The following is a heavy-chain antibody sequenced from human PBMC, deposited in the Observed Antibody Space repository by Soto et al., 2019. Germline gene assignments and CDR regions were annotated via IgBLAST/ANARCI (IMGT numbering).Heavy chain of an antibody. V-gene: IGHV4-31*03. CDR1: GGSISDGYY. CDR2: ISASGSN. Sequence: TLSLTCTVSGGSISDGYYWTLIRQHPGKGLEWIWSISASGSNSYNPSIKRRLTVTVDKSKNQFSLNLRSVTAADTAVDYCARRDRSGFSYWLDAWGQGTLVTVSS. CDR3: ARRDRSGFSYWLDA. J-gene: IGHJ5*02. D-gene: IGHD3-22*01.